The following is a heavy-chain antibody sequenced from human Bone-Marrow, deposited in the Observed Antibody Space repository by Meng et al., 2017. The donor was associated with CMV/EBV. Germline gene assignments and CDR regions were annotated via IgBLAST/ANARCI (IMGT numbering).Heavy chain of an antibody. D-gene: IGHD6-19*01. Sequence: QVQAVQVGAEVKKPGASVKVSCKASGYTFTSYGISWVRQAPGQGLEWMGWISAYNGNTNYAQKLQGRVTMTTDTSTSTAYMELRSLRSDDTAVYYCAREGRIAVAGLHWFDPWGQGTLVTVSS. J-gene: IGHJ5*02. V-gene: IGHV1-18*01. CDR1: GYTFTSYG. CDR3: AREGRIAVAGLHWFDP. CDR2: ISAYNGNT.